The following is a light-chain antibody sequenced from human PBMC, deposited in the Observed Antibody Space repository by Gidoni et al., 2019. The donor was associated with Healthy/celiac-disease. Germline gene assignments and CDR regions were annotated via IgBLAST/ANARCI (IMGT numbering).Light chain of an antibody. CDR3: QQRSNWPGLT. CDR2: DAS. V-gene: IGKV3-11*01. Sequence: EIVLTQSPATLSLSPRERATLSCRASQSVSSYLAWYQQKPGQAPRLLIYDASNRATGIPARFSGSGSGTDFTLTISILEPEDFAVYYCQQRSNWPGLTFXGXTKVEIK. J-gene: IGKJ4*01. CDR1: QSVSSY.